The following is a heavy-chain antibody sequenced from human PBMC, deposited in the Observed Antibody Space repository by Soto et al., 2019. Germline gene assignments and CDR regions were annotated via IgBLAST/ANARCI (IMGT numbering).Heavy chain of an antibody. D-gene: IGHD2-2*01. CDR2: IWYDGSNK. CDR1: GFTFSSYG. Sequence: GGSLRLSCAASGFTFSSYGMHWVRQAPGKGLEWVAVIWYDGSNKYYADSVKGRFTISRDNSKNTLYLQMNSLRAEDTAVYYCAKVGGSTSPLDYWGQGTLVTVSS. CDR3: AKVGGSTSPLDY. J-gene: IGHJ4*02. V-gene: IGHV3-33*06.